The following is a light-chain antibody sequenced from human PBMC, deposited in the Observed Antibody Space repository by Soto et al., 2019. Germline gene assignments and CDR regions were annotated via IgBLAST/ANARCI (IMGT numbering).Light chain of an antibody. CDR1: QSPEYSDGNTY. V-gene: IGKV2-30*01. Sequence: DVVMTQSPLSLPVTLGQPASISCRSSQSPEYSDGNTYLNWFQQRPGQSPRRLIYKVSNRDSGVPDRFSGSGSGPDFTLRISSVEAEDVGVYYCMQGTHWPYPFGQGTKLEIK. CDR2: KVS. J-gene: IGKJ2*01. CDR3: MQGTHWPYP.